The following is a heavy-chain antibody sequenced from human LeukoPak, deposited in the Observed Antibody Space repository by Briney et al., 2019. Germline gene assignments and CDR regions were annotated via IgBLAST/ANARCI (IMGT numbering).Heavy chain of an antibody. J-gene: IGHJ5*02. CDR2: INHSGIT. D-gene: IGHD2-15*01. Sequence: PSETLSLTCAVYGRSFSGYYWTWIRQTPGKGLEWIGEINHSGITDYNPSLRSRVTISVDTSKNQFSLKLSSVTAAATAIYYCARAVIVVAAATQRNWFDPWGQGTLVTVSS. V-gene: IGHV4-34*01. CDR3: ARAVIVVAAATQRNWFDP. CDR1: GRSFSGYY.